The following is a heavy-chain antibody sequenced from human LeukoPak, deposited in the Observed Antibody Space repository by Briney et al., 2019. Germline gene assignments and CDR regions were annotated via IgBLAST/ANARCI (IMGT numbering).Heavy chain of an antibody. Sequence: SETLSLTCTVSGGSISSSSYYWGWIRQPPGKGLEWIGSIYYSGSTYYNPSLKSRVTISVDTSKNRFSLKLSSVTAADTAVYYCARHGEKYDKKHYYYYYGMDVWGQGTTVTVSS. CDR3: ARHGEKYDKKHYYYYYGMDV. D-gene: IGHD3-9*01. V-gene: IGHV4-39*01. CDR2: IYYSGST. CDR1: GGSISSSSYY. J-gene: IGHJ6*02.